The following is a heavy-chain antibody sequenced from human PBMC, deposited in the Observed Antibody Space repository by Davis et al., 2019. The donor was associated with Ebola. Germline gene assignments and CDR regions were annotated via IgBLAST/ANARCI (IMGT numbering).Heavy chain of an antibody. V-gene: IGHV1-69*13. J-gene: IGHJ4*02. CDR2: IIPIFGTA. CDR3: AREGGIVGATGIFDY. CDR1: GGTFRSYA. Sequence: SVKVSCKASGGTFRSYAISWVRQAPGQGLEWMGGIIPIFGTANYAQKFQGRVTITADESTSTAYMELSSLRSEDTAVYYCAREGGIVGATGIFDYWGQGTLVTVSS. D-gene: IGHD1-26*01.